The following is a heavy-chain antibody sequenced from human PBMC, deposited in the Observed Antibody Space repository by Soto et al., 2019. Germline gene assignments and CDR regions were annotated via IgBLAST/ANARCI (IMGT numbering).Heavy chain of an antibody. CDR1: GFTFSSYA. Sequence: SLRLSCAASGFTFSSYAMHWVRQAPGKGLEWVAVISYDGSNKYYADSVKGRFTISRDNSKNTLYLQMNSLRAEDTAVYYCARDRVWGQGTTVTVSS. J-gene: IGHJ6*02. V-gene: IGHV3-30-3*01. CDR2: ISYDGSNK. CDR3: ARDRV.